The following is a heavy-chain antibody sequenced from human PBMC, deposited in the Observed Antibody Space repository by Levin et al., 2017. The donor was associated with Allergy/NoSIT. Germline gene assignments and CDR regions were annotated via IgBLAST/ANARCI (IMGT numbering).Heavy chain of an antibody. V-gene: IGHV4-39*01. D-gene: IGHD2-2*01. Sequence: SQTLSLTCTVSGGSISSSSYYWGWIRQPPGKGLEWIGSIYYSGSTYYNPSLKSRVTISVDTSKNQFSLKLSSVTAADTAVYYCARRDENIVVVPAAIPRENYYGMDVWGQGTTVTVSS. CDR3: ARRDENIVVVPAAIPRENYYGMDV. J-gene: IGHJ6*02. CDR1: GGSISSSSYY. CDR2: IYYSGST.